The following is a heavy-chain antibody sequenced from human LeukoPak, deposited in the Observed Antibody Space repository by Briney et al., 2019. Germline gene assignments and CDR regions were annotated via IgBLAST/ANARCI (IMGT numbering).Heavy chain of an antibody. V-gene: IGHV1-69*04. J-gene: IGHJ4*02. Sequence: SVKVSCKASGGTFISYAISWVRQAPGQGLEWMGRIIPIFGIANYAQKFQGRVTITADKSTSTAYMELSSLRSEDTAVYYCARHPLLYGYLDDYGGQGPLVTVS. CDR3: ARHPLLYGYLDDY. D-gene: IGHD5-18*01. CDR1: GGTFISYA. CDR2: IIPIFGIA.